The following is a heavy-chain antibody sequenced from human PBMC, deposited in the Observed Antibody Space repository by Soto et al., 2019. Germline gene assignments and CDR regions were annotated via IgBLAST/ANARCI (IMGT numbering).Heavy chain of an antibody. Sequence: QITLKESGPTLGKPTQTLTLTCTFSGFSLSSTRMAVGWISQPPGKALEWLALIYWDDDKRYSPFLKSRLTITKDTSKNQVVLTMSNMDPVDTARYYCAHIVVAGLGYYFDYWGQGTLVTVSS. CDR2: IYWDDDK. J-gene: IGHJ4*02. CDR1: GFSLSSTRMA. D-gene: IGHD6-19*01. V-gene: IGHV2-5*02. CDR3: AHIVVAGLGYYFDY.